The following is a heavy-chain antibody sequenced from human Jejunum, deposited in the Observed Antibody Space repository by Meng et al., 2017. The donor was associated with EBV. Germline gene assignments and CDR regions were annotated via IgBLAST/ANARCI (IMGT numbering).Heavy chain of an antibody. CDR2: IFHAGNT. V-gene: IGHV4-4*02. D-gene: IGHD3-16*01. J-gene: IGHJ4*02. CDR1: GDSIISTDTW. CDR3: ARGSHYTWDV. Sequence: VPLQEAGPGLVKPSGTLSLTCGVSGDSIISTDTWWSWVRQPPGKGLEWIGEIFHAGNTNYNPSLKSQVTMSVDTSKNQFSLNLSSVTAADSAVYYCARGSHYTWDVWGQGTLVTVSS.